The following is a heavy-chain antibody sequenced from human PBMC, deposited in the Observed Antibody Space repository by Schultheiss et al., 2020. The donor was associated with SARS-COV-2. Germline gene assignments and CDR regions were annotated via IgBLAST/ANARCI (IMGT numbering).Heavy chain of an antibody. D-gene: IGHD6-6*01. CDR1: GFTFSSYG. CDR2: IWYDGSNK. Sequence: GESLKISCAASGFTFSSYGMHWVRQAPGKGLEWVAVIWYDGSNKYYADSVKGRFTISRDNSKNTLYLQMNSLRAEDTAVYYCASSRPYTAARLYYYYYYMDVWGKGTTVTVSS. J-gene: IGHJ6*03. V-gene: IGHV3-33*08. CDR3: ASSRPYTAARLYYYYYYMDV.